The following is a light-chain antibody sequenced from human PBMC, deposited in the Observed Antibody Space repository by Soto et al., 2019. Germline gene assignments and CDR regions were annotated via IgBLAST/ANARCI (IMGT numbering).Light chain of an antibody. J-gene: IGLJ1*01. CDR3: SSYTDRKNLV. CDR1: SSDVGGYNF. Sequence: QSVLTQPPSASGSPGQSVTISCTGTSSDVGGYNFVSWYQQYPGKAPKLMIYEVDKRPSGVPDRFSGSKSGNTASLTVSGLQAEDEADYYCSSYTDRKNLVFGTGTKVTVL. V-gene: IGLV2-8*01. CDR2: EVD.